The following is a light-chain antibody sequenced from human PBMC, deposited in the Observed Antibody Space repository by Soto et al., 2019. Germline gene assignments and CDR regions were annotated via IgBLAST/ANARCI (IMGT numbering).Light chain of an antibody. CDR1: QDVSSRY. J-gene: IGKJ4*01. CDR2: GAS. CDR3: QQYGSSPLT. Sequence: EIVLTQSPGTLSLSPGERATLSCRASQDVSSRYFAWYQQKPGQAPRLLIDGASSRATGIPDRFSGSGSGTDFTLTISRLEPEDFAVYYCQQYGSSPLTFGGGTKVEIK. V-gene: IGKV3-20*01.